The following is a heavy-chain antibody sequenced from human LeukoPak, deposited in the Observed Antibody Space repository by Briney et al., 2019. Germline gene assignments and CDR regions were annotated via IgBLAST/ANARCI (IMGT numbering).Heavy chain of an antibody. Sequence: PSETLSLTCTVSGGSISGDHWNWIRQPPGKGLEWIGYIYYSGSTNYNPSLKSRVTISVDTSKNQFSLKLNSVTAAGTAVYYCARRNDFGIWGQGTMVIVSS. CDR2: IYYSGST. V-gene: IGHV4-59*08. CDR1: GGSISGDH. J-gene: IGHJ3*02. CDR3: ARRNDFGI.